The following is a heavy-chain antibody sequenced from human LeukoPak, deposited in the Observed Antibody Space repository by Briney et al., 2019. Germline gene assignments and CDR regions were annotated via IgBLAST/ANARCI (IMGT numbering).Heavy chain of an antibody. V-gene: IGHV4-59*01. CDR3: ARGGVANDP. Sequence: KPSETLSLTCTVSGGSISSYYWSWIRQPPGKGLEWIGYIYYSGSTNYNPSLKSRVTISVDTSKNQFSLKLSSVTAADTAVYYCARGGVANDPWGQGTLVTVSS. J-gene: IGHJ5*02. D-gene: IGHD2-15*01. CDR2: IYYSGST. CDR1: GGSISSYY.